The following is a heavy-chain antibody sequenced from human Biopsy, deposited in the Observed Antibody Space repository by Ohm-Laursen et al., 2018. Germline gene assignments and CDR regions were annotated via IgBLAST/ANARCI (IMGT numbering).Heavy chain of an antibody. CDR1: SYTFTDYN. V-gene: IGHV1-2*02. CDR2: IKCKTGAT. D-gene: IGHD2-8*01. J-gene: IGHJ4*02. CDR3: ARDPLNGHKHFDY. Sequence: ASVKVSCKASSYTFTDYNIHWMRQAPGQGLEWLGYIKCKTGATNYAQKFQGTVTMTRVTSISTAYLALGSLRSADTAIYYCARDPLNGHKHFDYWGQGSLVTVSS.